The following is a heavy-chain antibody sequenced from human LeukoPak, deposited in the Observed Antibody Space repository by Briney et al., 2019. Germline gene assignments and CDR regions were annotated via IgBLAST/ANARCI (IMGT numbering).Heavy chain of an antibody. D-gene: IGHD5-18*01. V-gene: IGHV5-51*01. CDR1: GYSFTNYW. CDR2: IFPGDSHT. J-gene: IGHJ4*02. CDR3: ARRHRRGAYTYGVDY. Sequence: GESLKISRKGSGYSFTNYWIAWVRQMPGKGLEWMGIIFPGDSHTRYSPSFQGQVTISADKSISTAYLQWNSLKASDTAMYYCARRHRRGAYTYGVDYWGQGTPVTVSS.